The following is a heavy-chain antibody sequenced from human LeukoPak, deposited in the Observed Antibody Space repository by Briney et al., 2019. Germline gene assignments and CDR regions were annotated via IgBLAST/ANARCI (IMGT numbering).Heavy chain of an antibody. CDR1: GFTFSSYA. D-gene: IGHD5-12*01. J-gene: IGHJ4*02. CDR2: ISGSGGST. CDR3: AKDGREWPRSPDY. Sequence: LSGGSLRLSCAASGFTFSSYAMSWVRQAPGKGLEWVSGISGSGGSTYYADSVKGRFTISRDSSKNTLYLQMNSLRAEDTAVYYCAKDGREWPRSPDYWGQGTLVTVSS. V-gene: IGHV3-23*01.